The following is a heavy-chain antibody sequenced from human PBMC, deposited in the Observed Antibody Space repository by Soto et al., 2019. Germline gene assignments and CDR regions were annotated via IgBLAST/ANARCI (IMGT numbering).Heavy chain of an antibody. D-gene: IGHD3-9*01. Sequence: GGSLRLSCAASGFTFSSYAMHWVRQAPGKGLEWVAVISYDGSNKYCADSVKGRFTISRDNSKNTLYLQMNSLRAEDTAVYYCARDSGYDILTGYRTYNWFDPWGQGTLVTVSS. CDR2: ISYDGSNK. CDR1: GFTFSSYA. V-gene: IGHV3-30-3*01. J-gene: IGHJ5*02. CDR3: ARDSGYDILTGYRTYNWFDP.